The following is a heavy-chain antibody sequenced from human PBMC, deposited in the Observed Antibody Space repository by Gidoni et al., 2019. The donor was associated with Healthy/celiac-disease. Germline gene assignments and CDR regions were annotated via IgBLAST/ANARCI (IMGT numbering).Heavy chain of an antibody. CDR1: GFTVSSNY. V-gene: IGHV3-53*01. CDR3: ARDRCSSTSCYPYGMDV. D-gene: IGHD2-2*01. J-gene: IGHJ6*02. CDR2: IYSGGST. Sequence: EVQLVESGGGLIQPGGSLRLSCAASGFTVSSNYMSWVRQAPGKGLEWVSVIYSGGSTYYADSVKGRFTISRDNSKNTLYLQMNSLRAEDTAVYYCARDRCSSTSCYPYGMDVWGQGTTVTVSS.